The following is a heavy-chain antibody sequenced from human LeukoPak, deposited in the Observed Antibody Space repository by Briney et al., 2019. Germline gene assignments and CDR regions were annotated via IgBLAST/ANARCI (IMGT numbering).Heavy chain of an antibody. CDR1: GYTFTSYA. CDR2: SNAGNGNT. V-gene: IGHV1-3*02. J-gene: IGHJ4*02. CDR3: ARGDYGTLYGDYAQDY. D-gene: IGHD4-17*01. Sequence: ASVKVSCKASGYTFTSYAMHWVRQAPGQRLEWMGWSNAGNGNTKYSQEFQGRVTITRDTSASTAYMELSSLRSEDTAVYYCARGDYGTLYGDYAQDYWGQGTLVTVSS.